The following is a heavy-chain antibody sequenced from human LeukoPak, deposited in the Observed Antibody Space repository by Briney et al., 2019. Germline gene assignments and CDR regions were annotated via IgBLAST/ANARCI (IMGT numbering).Heavy chain of an antibody. CDR2: IYYSGST. CDR1: GGSISSYY. CDR3: ARGSGNSHYYYYMDV. V-gene: IGHV4-59*01. Sequence: SETLSLTCTVSGGSISSYYWSWIRQPPGKGLEWIGYIYYSGSTNYNPSLKSRVTISVDTSKNQFSLKLSSVTAADTAVYYCARGSGNSHYYYYMDVWGKGTTVTVSS. J-gene: IGHJ6*03. D-gene: IGHD4-23*01.